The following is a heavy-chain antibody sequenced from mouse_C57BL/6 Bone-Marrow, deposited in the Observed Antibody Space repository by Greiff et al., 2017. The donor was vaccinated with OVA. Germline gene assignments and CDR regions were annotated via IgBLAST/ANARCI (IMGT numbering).Heavy chain of an antibody. J-gene: IGHJ2*01. CDR1: GYTFTDYN. CDR2: INPNNGGT. D-gene: IGHD2-4*01. Sequence: VQLQQSGPELVKPGASVKMSCKASGYTFTDYNMHWVKQSHGKSLEWIGYINPNNGGTSYNQKFKGKATLTVNKSSSTAYMELRSLTSEDSAVYYCARVFYYDYDGEFYYWGQGTTLTVSS. V-gene: IGHV1-22*01. CDR3: ARVFYYDYDGEFYY.